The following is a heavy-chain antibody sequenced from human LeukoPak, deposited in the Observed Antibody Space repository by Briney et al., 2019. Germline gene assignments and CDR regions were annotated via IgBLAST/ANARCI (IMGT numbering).Heavy chain of an antibody. CDR1: GYTLTELS. D-gene: IGHD2-2*02. CDR2: FDPEDGET. J-gene: IGHJ3*02. CDR3: ATSVVPAAIQLHGAFDI. V-gene: IGHV1-24*01. Sequence: ASVKVSCKVSGYTLTELSMHWGRQAPGKGAEWMGGFDPEDGETIYAQKFQGRVTMTEDTSTDTAYMELSSLRSEDTAVYYCATSVVPAAIQLHGAFDIWGQGTMVTVSS.